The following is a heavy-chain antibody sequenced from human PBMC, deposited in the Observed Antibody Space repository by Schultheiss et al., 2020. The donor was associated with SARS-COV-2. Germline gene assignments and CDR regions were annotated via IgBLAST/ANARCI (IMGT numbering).Heavy chain of an antibody. CDR1: GFTFSSYS. V-gene: IGHV3-21*04. D-gene: IGHD1-26*01. CDR3: ARGIGSYQGGAFDI. J-gene: IGHJ3*02. Sequence: GGSLRLSCAASGFTFSSYSMNWVRQAPGKGLEWVSSISSSSSYIYYADSVKGRFTISRDNAKNSLYLQMNSLRAEDTAVYYCARGIGSYQGGAFDIWGQGTTVTVSS. CDR2: ISSSSSYI.